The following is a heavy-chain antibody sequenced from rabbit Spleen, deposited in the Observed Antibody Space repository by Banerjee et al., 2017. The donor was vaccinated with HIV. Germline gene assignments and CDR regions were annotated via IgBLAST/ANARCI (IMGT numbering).Heavy chain of an antibody. CDR3: VREVAGRFGL. V-gene: IGHV1S45*01. D-gene: IGHD4-1*01. Sequence: QEQLEESGGGLVKPEGSLTVTCKASGFSFGDRDVMCWVRQAPGKGLEWISCIAGSSSGFTYSATWAKGRFTISKTSSTTVTLQMTSLTAADTATYFCVREVAGRFGLWGPAPSSPS. CDR2: IAGSSSGFT. CDR1: GFSFGDRDV. J-gene: IGHJ4*01.